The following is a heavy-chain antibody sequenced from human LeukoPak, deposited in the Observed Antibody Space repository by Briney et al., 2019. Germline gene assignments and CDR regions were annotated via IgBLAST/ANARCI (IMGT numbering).Heavy chain of an antibody. V-gene: IGHV3-30*04. Sequence: RGSPRPSCAASGFTFSSYAMHWVRQAPGKGLEWVAVISYDGSNKYYADSVKGRFTISRDNSKNTLYLQMNSLRAEDTAVYYCARETFYYYDSSGYFDCWGQGTLVTVSS. CDR3: ARETFYYYDSSGYFDC. CDR1: GFTFSSYA. J-gene: IGHJ4*02. D-gene: IGHD3-22*01. CDR2: ISYDGSNK.